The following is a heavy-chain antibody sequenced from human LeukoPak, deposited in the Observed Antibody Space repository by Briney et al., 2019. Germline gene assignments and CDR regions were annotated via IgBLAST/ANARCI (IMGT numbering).Heavy chain of an antibody. Sequence: GGSLRLSCATSGFSFSSHGIHWVRQAPGKGLEWVAFIRYDGNNEYYADSVKGRFTISRDNSKNTLYLQMNSLKPEDTAVYYCAKVIARGITSTPDYWGQGTLVPVSS. J-gene: IGHJ4*02. CDR1: GFSFSSHG. CDR3: AKVIARGITSTPDY. V-gene: IGHV3-30*02. CDR2: IRYDGNNE. D-gene: IGHD3-10*01.